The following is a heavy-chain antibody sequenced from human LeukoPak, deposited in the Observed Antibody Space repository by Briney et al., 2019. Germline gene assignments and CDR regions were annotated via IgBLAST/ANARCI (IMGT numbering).Heavy chain of an antibody. D-gene: IGHD6-13*01. V-gene: IGHV1-46*01. Sequence: ASVKVSCKASGYTFTGYYMHWVRQAPGQGLEWMGIINPSGGSTSYAQKFQGRVTMTRDMSTSTVYMELSSLRSEDTAVYYCARDGGGSSSWPNWFDPWGQGTLVTVSS. CDR2: INPSGGST. J-gene: IGHJ5*02. CDR1: GYTFTGYY. CDR3: ARDGGGSSSWPNWFDP.